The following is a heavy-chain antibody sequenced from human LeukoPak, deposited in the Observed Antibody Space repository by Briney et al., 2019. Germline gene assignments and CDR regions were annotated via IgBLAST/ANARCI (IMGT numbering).Heavy chain of an antibody. J-gene: IGHJ4*02. CDR3: ARAASDILTGQEYYFDY. CDR2: ISGSGGST. Sequence: GGSLRLSCAASEFTFSSYGMSWVRQAPGKGLEWVSAISGSGGSTYYADSVKGRFTISRDNSKNTLYLQMNSLRAEDTAVYYCARAASDILTGQEYYFDYWGQGTLVTVSS. D-gene: IGHD3-9*01. CDR1: EFTFSSYG. V-gene: IGHV3-23*01.